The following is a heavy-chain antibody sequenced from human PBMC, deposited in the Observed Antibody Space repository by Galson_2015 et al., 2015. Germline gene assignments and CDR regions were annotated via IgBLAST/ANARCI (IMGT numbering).Heavy chain of an antibody. J-gene: IGHJ4*02. V-gene: IGHV1-18*01. D-gene: IGHD5-12*01. CDR1: GYTFTSYG. Sequence: SVKVSCKASGYTFTSYGISWVRQAPGQGLEWMGWISAYNGNTNYAQKLQGRVTMTTDTSTSTAYMELRSLRSDDTAVYYCARDSTGYVDIVAKFDYWGQGTLVTVSS. CDR2: ISAYNGNT. CDR3: ARDSTGYVDIVAKFDY.